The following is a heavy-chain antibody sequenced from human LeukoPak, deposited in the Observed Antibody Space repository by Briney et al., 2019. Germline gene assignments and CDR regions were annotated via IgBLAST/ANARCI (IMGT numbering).Heavy chain of an antibody. CDR1: GFTFSNYA. J-gene: IGHJ4*02. Sequence: GGSLRLSCSASGFTFSNYAMSWVRQAPGKGLGWVSAFSGGGGNTYYADSVRGRFTISRDNSKNTLYLQMNSLRAEDTAVYYCAKEGKIVGASQFDYWGQGTLVTVSS. CDR3: AKEGKIVGASQFDY. V-gene: IGHV3-23*01. D-gene: IGHD1-26*01. CDR2: FSGGGGNT.